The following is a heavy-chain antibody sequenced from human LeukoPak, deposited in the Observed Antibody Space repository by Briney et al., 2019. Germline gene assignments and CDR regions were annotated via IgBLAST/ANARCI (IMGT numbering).Heavy chain of an antibody. CDR2: IYPGDSDT. V-gene: IGHV5-51*01. CDR1: GYSFAIYW. J-gene: IGHJ4*02. CDR3: ARGTSSHFDY. Sequence: HGESLKISCEGSGYSFAIYWIGWVRQLPGKGLEWMGIIYPGDSDTKYSPSFQGQVAISADKSISTAYLQWSSLKASDTPIYSCARGTSSHFDYWGQGTLVTVSS. D-gene: IGHD2-2*01.